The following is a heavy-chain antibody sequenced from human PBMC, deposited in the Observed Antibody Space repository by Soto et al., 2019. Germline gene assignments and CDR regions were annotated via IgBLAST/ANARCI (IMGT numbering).Heavy chain of an antibody. CDR1: GGTFSSYA. CDR3: ARASIAVAVNELTLPPGTQAYWYFDV. CDR2: IIPIFGTA. Sequence: QVQLVQSGAEVKKPGSSVKVSCKASGGTFSSYAISWVRQAPGQGLEWMGGIIPIFGTANYAQKFQGRVTITAAETTSTAYMELGSLRSEETDVYHCARASIAVAVNELTLPPGTQAYWYFDVWGRGTLVTVSS. D-gene: IGHD6-19*01. V-gene: IGHV1-69*01. J-gene: IGHJ2*01.